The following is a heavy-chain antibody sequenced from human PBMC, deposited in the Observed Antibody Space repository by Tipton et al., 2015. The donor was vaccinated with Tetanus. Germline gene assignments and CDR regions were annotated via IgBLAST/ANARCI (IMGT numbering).Heavy chain of an antibody. V-gene: IGHV1-18*01. J-gene: IGHJ3*02. CDR2: ISAYNGNT. CDR3: ARIRILTETTVTTFAFDI. D-gene: IGHD4-17*01. Sequence: QLVQSGPEVKKPGASVKVSCKASGYTFTSYGISWVRQAPGQGLEWMGWISAYNGNTNYAQKLQGRVTMTTDTSTSTAYMELGSLRSDDTAVYYCARIRILTETTVTTFAFDIWGQGTMVTVSS. CDR1: GYTFTSYG.